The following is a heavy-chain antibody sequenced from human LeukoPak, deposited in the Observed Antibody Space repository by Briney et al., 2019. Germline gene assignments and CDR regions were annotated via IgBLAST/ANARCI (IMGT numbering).Heavy chain of an antibody. Sequence: GESLKISCKGSGYSFSNYWIGWVRHMREKDLEWVGIIYPGDSDTTYSPSFQGQVTISADKSISTAYLQWSSLTASDTAMYYCARLSQIQAAAGTCDYWGQGTLVTVSS. D-gene: IGHD6-13*01. CDR3: ARLSQIQAAAGTCDY. CDR2: IYPGDSDT. CDR1: GYSFSNYW. J-gene: IGHJ4*02. V-gene: IGHV5-51*01.